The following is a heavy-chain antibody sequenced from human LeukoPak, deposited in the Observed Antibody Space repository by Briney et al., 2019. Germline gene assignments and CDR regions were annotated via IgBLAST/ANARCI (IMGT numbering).Heavy chain of an antibody. CDR3: ARDPYYYDSSGLGWFDP. V-gene: IGHV1-2*02. J-gene: IGHJ5*02. CDR2: INPNSGGT. CDR1: GYTFTGYY. D-gene: IGHD3-22*01. Sequence: ASVKVSCKASGYTFTGYYMHWVRQAPGQGLEWMGWINPNSGGTNYAQKFQGRVTMTRDTSISTAYMELSRLRSDDTAVYYCARDPYYYDSSGLGWFDPWGQGTLVTVSS.